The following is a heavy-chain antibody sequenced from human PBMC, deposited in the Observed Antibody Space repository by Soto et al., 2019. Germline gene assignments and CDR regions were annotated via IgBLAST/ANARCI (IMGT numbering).Heavy chain of an antibody. Sequence: QLHLVQSGAVVKKPGASVTVSCSASGYPVTAYYMHWVRQAPGRGLEWMGGINPATGAAKYTQTWQGGVTMSREPSTSTVFMELIGLTSDDTAVFYCARGGGVGVAGSAAFDMWGQGTLVTVSS. CDR2: INPATGAA. CDR1: GYPVTAYY. J-gene: IGHJ3*02. V-gene: IGHV1-2*02. CDR3: ARGGGVGVAGSAAFDM. D-gene: IGHD3-3*01.